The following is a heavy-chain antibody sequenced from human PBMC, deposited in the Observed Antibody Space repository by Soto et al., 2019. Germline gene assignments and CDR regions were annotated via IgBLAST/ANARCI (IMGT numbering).Heavy chain of an antibody. CDR3: ARALPYSSGWYPTPYFDY. CDR1: GYSFTSYW. V-gene: IGHV5-51*01. CDR2: IYPGDSDT. Sequence: GESLKISCKGSGYSFTSYWIGWVRQMPGKGLEWMGIIYPGDSDTRYSPSFQGQVTISADKSISTAYLQWSSLKASDTAMYYCARALPYSSGWYPTPYFDYWGQGTLVTVSS. J-gene: IGHJ4*02. D-gene: IGHD6-19*01.